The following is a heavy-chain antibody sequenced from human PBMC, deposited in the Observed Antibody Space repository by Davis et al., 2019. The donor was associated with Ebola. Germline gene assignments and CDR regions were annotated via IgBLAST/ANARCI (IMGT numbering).Heavy chain of an antibody. CDR2: TTGSADIT. Sequence: PGGSLRLSCAASGFTFSDYYMSWIRQAPGKGLEWVSLTTGSADITYYAHSVKGRFTISRDNAKNSLYLQMNSLRAEDTAVYYCARGRFYCSSTNCYWFDHWGQGTLVTVSS. J-gene: IGHJ5*02. CDR3: ARGRFYCSSTNCYWFDH. CDR1: GFTFSDYY. V-gene: IGHV3-11*04. D-gene: IGHD2-2*01.